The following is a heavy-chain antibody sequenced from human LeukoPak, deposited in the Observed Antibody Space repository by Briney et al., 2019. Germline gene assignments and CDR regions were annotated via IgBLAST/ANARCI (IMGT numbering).Heavy chain of an antibody. Sequence: PSETLSLTCTVSGGSISTGIYYWGWIRQPPGKGLEWIGSIYHSGSTYYNPSLKSRVTISVDTSKNQFSLKLSSVTAADTAVYYCARGKYYYDSSGYLPLDYWGQGTLVTVSS. D-gene: IGHD3-22*01. CDR1: GGSISTGIYY. V-gene: IGHV4-39*07. CDR2: IYHSGST. CDR3: ARGKYYYDSSGYLPLDY. J-gene: IGHJ4*02.